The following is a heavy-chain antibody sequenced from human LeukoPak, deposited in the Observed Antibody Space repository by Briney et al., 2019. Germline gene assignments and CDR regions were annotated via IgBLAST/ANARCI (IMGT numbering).Heavy chain of an antibody. D-gene: IGHD2-2*01. CDR2: IYYSGST. CDR1: GGSISSGGYY. Sequence: SQTLSLTCTVSGGSISSGGYYWSWIRQHPGKGLEWIGYIYYSGSTYYNPSLKSRVTISVDTSKNQFSLKLSSVTAADTAVYYCVRKVVPAADLYNWFDPWGQGTLVTVSS. CDR3: VRKVVPAADLYNWFDP. J-gene: IGHJ5*02. V-gene: IGHV4-31*03.